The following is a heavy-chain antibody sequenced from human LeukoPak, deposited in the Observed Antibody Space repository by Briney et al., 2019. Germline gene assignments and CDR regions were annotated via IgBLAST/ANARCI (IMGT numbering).Heavy chain of an antibody. CDR1: GYIFTDYY. V-gene: IGHV1-2*06. D-gene: IGHD3-22*01. CDR2: INPNSGGT. CDR3: ARGNDDSSGYYSYYFDY. J-gene: IGHJ4*02. Sequence: ASVKVSCKASGYIFTDYYMHWVRQAPGQELGWMGRINPNSGGTNYAQKFQGRVTMTRDTSISTAYMELSRLRSDDTAVYYCARGNDDSSGYYSYYFDYWGQGTLVTVSS.